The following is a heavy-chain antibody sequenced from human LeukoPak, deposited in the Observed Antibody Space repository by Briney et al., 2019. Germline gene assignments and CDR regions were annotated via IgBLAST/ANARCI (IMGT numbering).Heavy chain of an antibody. CDR1: RFTFSSYW. CDR3: ARVGYSGYAGPLSY. Sequence: GGSLRLSCAASRFTFSSYWMHWVRQAPGKGLVWVSRINSDGSSTSYADSVKGRFTISRDNAKNTLYLQMNSLRAEDTAVYYCARVGYSGYAGPLSYWGQGTLVTVSS. CDR2: INSDGSST. V-gene: IGHV3-74*01. J-gene: IGHJ4*02. D-gene: IGHD5-12*01.